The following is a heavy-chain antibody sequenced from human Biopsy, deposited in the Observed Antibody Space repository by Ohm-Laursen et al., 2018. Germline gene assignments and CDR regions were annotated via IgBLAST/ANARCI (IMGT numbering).Heavy chain of an antibody. D-gene: IGHD3-9*01. CDR1: GGTFSNYG. CDR3: ATKLTGYFHH. V-gene: IGHV1-69*06. J-gene: IGHJ1*01. Sequence: ASVKVSCKAPGGTFSNYGVNWVRQAPGQGLEWLGGNIPILGTGNYAQKFQDRVTVAADTSTSTATMELRSLRSDDTAVYYCATKLTGYFHHWGQGTLVIVS. CDR2: NIPILGTG.